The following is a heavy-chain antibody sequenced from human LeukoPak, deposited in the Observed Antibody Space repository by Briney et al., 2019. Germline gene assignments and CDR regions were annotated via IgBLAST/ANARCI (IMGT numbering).Heavy chain of an antibody. CDR3: ARDENAYCSGGSCSYFQH. Sequence: GGSLRLSCAASGFTFSSYEMNWVRQAPGKGLEWVSSISSSSSYIYYADSVRGRFTISRDNARNSLYLQMNSLRGEDTAVYYCARDENAYCSGGSCSYFQHWGQGTLVTVSS. CDR2: ISSSSSYI. J-gene: IGHJ1*01. D-gene: IGHD2-15*01. CDR1: GFTFSSYE. V-gene: IGHV3-21*01.